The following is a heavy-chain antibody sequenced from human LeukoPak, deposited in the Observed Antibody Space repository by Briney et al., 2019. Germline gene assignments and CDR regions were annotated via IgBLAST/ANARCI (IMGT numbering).Heavy chain of an antibody. Sequence: SVNVSRTPSGGTFIIYAISWVRQAPGQGLEWMGGIIPIFGTANYAQKFQGRVTITADESTSTAYMELSSLRSEDTAVYYCARELGYCSSTSCYSNWFDPWGQGTLVTVSS. CDR2: IIPIFGTA. V-gene: IGHV1-69*13. D-gene: IGHD2-2*02. J-gene: IGHJ5*02. CDR3: ARELGYCSSTSCYSNWFDP. CDR1: GGTFIIYA.